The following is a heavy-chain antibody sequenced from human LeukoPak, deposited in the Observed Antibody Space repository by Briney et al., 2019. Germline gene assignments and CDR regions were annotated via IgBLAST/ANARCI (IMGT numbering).Heavy chain of an antibody. V-gene: IGHV3-33*01. CDR1: GFTFSSYG. CDR2: IWYDGSNK. J-gene: IGHJ4*02. CDR3: AREWDSKKKGIDY. D-gene: IGHD1-26*01. Sequence: PGRSLRLSCAASGFTFSSYGMHWVRQAPGKGLEWVAVIWYDGSNKYYADSVKGRFTISRDNSKNTLYLQMNSLRAEDTAVYYCAREWDSKKKGIDYWGQGTLDTVSS.